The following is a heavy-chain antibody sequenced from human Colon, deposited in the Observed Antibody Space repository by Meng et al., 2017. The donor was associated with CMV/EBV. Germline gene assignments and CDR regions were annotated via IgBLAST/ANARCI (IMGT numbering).Heavy chain of an antibody. CDR3: DGADF. Sequence: GESLKISCAASGFSFSSYDMSWARQAPGKGLEWVSTISGSGGSTYYAESVKGRFTISRDKSQNTLYLQMNSLTAEDTALYYCDGADFWGQGTLVTVSS. CDR2: ISGSGGST. V-gene: IGHV3-23*01. CDR1: GFSFSSYD. J-gene: IGHJ4*02.